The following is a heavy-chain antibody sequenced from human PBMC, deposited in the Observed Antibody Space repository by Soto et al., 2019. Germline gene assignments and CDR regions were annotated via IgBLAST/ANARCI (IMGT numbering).Heavy chain of an antibody. J-gene: IGHJ6*02. Sequence: SQTLSLTCAISGDSVSSNSAAWYWIRQSPSRGLEWLGRTYYKSKWNNDYALSVKSRITINPDTSKNQFSLHLYSVTPEDTAVYYCTGITWFRGMDVWGQGTPVTVS. V-gene: IGHV6-1*01. CDR3: TGITWFRGMDV. CDR1: GDSVSSNSAA. D-gene: IGHD3-10*01. CDR2: TYYKSKWNN.